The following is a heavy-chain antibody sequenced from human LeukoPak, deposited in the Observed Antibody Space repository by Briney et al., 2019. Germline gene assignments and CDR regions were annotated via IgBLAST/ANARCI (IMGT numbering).Heavy chain of an antibody. CDR3: AKDIGAAPRGNAFDI. CDR1: GFTFDDYA. J-gene: IGHJ3*02. CDR2: ISWNSGSI. V-gene: IGHV3-9*01. Sequence: GGSLRLSCAASGFTFDDYAMHWVRQAPGKGLEWVSGISWNSGSIGDADSVKGRFTISRGNAKNSLYLQMHSLRAEDTALYYCAKDIGAAPRGNAFDIWGQGTMVTVSS.